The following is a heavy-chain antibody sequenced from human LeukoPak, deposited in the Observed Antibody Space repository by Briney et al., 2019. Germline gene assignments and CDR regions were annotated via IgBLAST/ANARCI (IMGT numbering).Heavy chain of an antibody. CDR3: ARSNWFYCSSTSCYAGGAFDI. V-gene: IGHV4-34*01. D-gene: IGHD2-2*01. CDR2: INHSGST. CDR1: GGSFSGYY. Sequence: PSETLSLTCAVYGGSFSGYYWSWIRQPPGKGLEWIGEINHSGSTNYNPSLKSRVTISVDTSKNQFSLKLSSVIAADTAVYYCARSNWFYCSSTSCYAGGAFDIWGQGTMVTVSS. J-gene: IGHJ3*02.